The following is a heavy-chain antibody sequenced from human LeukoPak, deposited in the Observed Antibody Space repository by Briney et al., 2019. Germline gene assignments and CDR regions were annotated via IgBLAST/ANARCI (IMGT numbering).Heavy chain of an antibody. CDR2: IHPGDSHT. CDR1: GYPFTKYW. V-gene: IGHV5-51*01. CDR3: VRSRGYSYGYSYYFDY. Sequence: GESLKISCEGSGYPFTKYWIGWVRQMPGKGLEWMGIIHPGDSHTWYSPSFQGQVTISADKSISMAYLQWSSLKASDTAMYYCVRSRGYSYGYSYYFDYWGQGTLVTVSS. J-gene: IGHJ4*02. D-gene: IGHD5-18*01.